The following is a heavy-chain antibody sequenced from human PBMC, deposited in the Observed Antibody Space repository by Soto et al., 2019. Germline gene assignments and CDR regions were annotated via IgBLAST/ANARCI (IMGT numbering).Heavy chain of an antibody. CDR2: IIPIFGTA. CDR1: GGTFSSYA. Sequence: SVKVSCKASGGTFSSYAISWVRQAPGQGLEWMGGIIPIFGTANYAQKFQGRVTITADESTSTAYMELSSPRSEDTAVYYCASDSNQYLNKYNWFDPWGQGTLVTVSS. CDR3: ASDSNQYLNKYNWFDP. D-gene: IGHD4-4*01. J-gene: IGHJ5*02. V-gene: IGHV1-69*13.